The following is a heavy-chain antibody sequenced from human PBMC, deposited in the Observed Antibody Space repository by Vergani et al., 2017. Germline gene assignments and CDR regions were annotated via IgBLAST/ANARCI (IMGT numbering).Heavy chain of an antibody. V-gene: IGHV1-69*11. CDR2: IIPILGTA. J-gene: IGHJ2*01. CDR3: ARVFIGKLGARYWYFDL. Sequence: QVQLVQSGAEVKKPGSSVKVSCKASGGTFSSYAISWVRQAPGQGLEWMGRIIPILGTANYAQKFQGRVTITADESTSTAYMELSSLRAEDTAVYYCARVFIGKLGARYWYFDLWGRGTLVTVSS. D-gene: IGHD1-26*01. CDR1: GGTFSSYA.